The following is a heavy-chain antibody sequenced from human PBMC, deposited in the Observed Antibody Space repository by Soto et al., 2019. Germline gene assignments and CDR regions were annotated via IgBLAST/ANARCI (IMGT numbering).Heavy chain of an antibody. CDR3: ARARGNSIDY. V-gene: IGHV1-69*01. Sequence: SWVRQAPGQGLEWMGGIIPIFGTANYAQKFQGRVTITADESTSTAYMELSSLRSEDTAVYYCARARGNSIDYWGQGTLVTVSS. J-gene: IGHJ4*02. D-gene: IGHD4-4*01. CDR2: IIPIFGTA.